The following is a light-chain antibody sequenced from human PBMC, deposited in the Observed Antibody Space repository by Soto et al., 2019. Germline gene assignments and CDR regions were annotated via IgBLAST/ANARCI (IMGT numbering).Light chain of an antibody. V-gene: IGKV1-39*01. Sequence: DIQMTQSPSSLSASVGDRVTITCRASQTISNYLNWYQHKPGKAPNLLIYAASSLQSGVPSRFSGSGSGTDFTLTISSLQPEDFATYYCQQSYSTPWTFGQGTKVEVK. CDR3: QQSYSTPWT. CDR1: QTISNY. J-gene: IGKJ1*01. CDR2: AAS.